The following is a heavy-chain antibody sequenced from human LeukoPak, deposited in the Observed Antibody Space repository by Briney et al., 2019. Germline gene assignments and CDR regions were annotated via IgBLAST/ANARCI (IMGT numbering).Heavy chain of an antibody. CDR2: ITNSGSTI. J-gene: IGHJ4*02. V-gene: IGHV3-11*01. CDR3: ASATTIAVPDY. Sequence: GGSLRLSCAASGFTFSDYYMSWIRQAPGKGLEWISYITNSGSTIYYADSVKGRFTISRDNAKNSLYLQMNSLRAEDTAVYYCASATTIAVPDYWGQGTLVTVSS. D-gene: IGHD6-19*01. CDR1: GFTFSDYY.